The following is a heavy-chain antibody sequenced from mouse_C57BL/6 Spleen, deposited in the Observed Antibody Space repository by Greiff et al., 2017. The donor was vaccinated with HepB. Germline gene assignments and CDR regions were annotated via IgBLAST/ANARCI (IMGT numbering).Heavy chain of an antibody. J-gene: IGHJ1*03. CDR2: IYPRSGNT. Sequence: QVQLQQSGAELARPGASVKLSCKASGYTFTSYGISWVKQRTGQGLEWIGEIYPRSGNTYYNEKFKGKATLTADKSSSTAYMELRSLTSEDSAVYFCARNDGNYGGYFDVWGTGTTVTVSS. CDR1: GYTFTSYG. D-gene: IGHD2-1*01. CDR3: ARNDGNYGGYFDV. V-gene: IGHV1-81*01.